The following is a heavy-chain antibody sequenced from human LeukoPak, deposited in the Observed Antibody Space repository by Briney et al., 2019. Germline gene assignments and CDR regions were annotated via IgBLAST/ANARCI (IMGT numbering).Heavy chain of an antibody. Sequence: PSETLSLTCTVSGGSISSYYWSWIRQPAGEGLEWIGRIYTSGSTNYNPSRKSRVTMSVDTSKNQFSLKLSSVTATDTAVYYCARDTSQVDAFDIWGQGTMVTVSS. D-gene: IGHD2/OR15-2a*01. CDR1: GGSISSYY. CDR3: ARDTSQVDAFDI. J-gene: IGHJ3*02. V-gene: IGHV4-4*07. CDR2: IYTSGST.